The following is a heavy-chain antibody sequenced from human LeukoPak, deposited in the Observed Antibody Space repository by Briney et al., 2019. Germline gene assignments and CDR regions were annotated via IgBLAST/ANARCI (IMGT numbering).Heavy chain of an antibody. CDR3: ATRGTSDFYYYMDV. J-gene: IGHJ6*03. V-gene: IGHV3-21*01. CDR1: GFSFNKYG. Sequence: PGGSLRLSCAASGFSFNKYGMTWVRQAPGKGLEWVSTISSNGGNTYYADSVKGRFTISRDNAKNSLYLQMNSLRAEDTAVYYCATRGTSDFYYYMDVWGKGTTVTISS. CDR2: ISSNGGNT. D-gene: IGHD1-7*01.